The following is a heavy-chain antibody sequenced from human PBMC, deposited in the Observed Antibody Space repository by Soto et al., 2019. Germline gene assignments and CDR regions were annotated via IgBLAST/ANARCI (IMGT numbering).Heavy chain of an antibody. V-gene: IGHV1-8*01. CDR3: ARGGDIVVVPAAMTWFDP. D-gene: IGHD2-2*01. CDR1: GYTFTSYD. Sequence: QVQLVQSGAEVKKPGASVKVSCKASGYTFTSYDINWVRQATGQGLEWMGWMNPNSGNTGYAQKFQGRVTMTRNTSISTAYMELSSPRSEDTAVYYCARGGDIVVVPAAMTWFDPWGQGTLVTVSS. J-gene: IGHJ5*02. CDR2: MNPNSGNT.